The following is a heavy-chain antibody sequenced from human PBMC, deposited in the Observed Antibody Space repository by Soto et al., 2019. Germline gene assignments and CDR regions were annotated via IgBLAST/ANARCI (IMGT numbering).Heavy chain of an antibody. D-gene: IGHD2-15*01. V-gene: IGHV4-39*01. CDR2: IYYSGST. Sequence: SETLSLTCTVSGGSISSSSYYWGWVRQPPGKGLEWIGSIYYSGSTYYNPSLKSRVTISVDTSKNQFSLKLSSVTAADTAVYYCARHVVVAATVGAYFDYWGQGTLVTVSS. CDR1: GGSISSSSYY. CDR3: ARHVVVAATVGAYFDY. J-gene: IGHJ4*02.